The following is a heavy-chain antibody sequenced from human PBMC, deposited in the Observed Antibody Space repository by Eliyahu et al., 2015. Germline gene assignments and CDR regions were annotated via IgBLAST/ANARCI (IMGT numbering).Heavy chain of an antibody. CDR2: ISAYNGNT. CDR1: GYTFTSYG. V-gene: IGHV1-18*04. J-gene: IGHJ4*02. Sequence: QVQLVQSGAEVKKPGASVXVSCXASGYTFTSYGISXXRQAPGQGXEWMGWISAYNGNTNXAQKLXGRVTMTTDTSTSTAYMELRSLRSDDTAVYYCARNDAAYYYDSSGYYRPVDYWGQGTLVTVSX. D-gene: IGHD3-22*01. CDR3: ARNDAAYYYDSSGYYRPVDY.